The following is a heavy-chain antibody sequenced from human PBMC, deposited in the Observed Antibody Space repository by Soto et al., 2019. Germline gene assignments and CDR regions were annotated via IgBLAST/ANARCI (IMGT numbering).Heavy chain of an antibody. D-gene: IGHD3-10*01. Sequence: QGQLQQSGPGLVKPSQTLSLTCAISGDSVSSDITSWNWIRQSPSRGLGWLGRTYYRSKWFHDYGSSVKSRITINPDTSKNQFPLELNAMTPEDTAVYYCARGNALDVWGQGIVVTVSS. CDR1: GDSVSSDITS. CDR3: ARGNALDV. J-gene: IGHJ3*01. V-gene: IGHV6-1*01. CDR2: TYYRSKWFH.